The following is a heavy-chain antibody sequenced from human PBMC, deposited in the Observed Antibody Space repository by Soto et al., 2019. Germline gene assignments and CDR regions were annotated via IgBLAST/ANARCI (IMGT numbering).Heavy chain of an antibody. Sequence: ASVKVSCKASGYTFTSYDINWVRQATGQGLEWMGWMNPNSGNTGYAQKFQGRVTMTRNTSISTAYMELSSLRSEDTAVYYCVIWVVSGDCYYYYYMDVWGKGTTVTVSS. CDR1: GYTFTSYD. V-gene: IGHV1-8*01. D-gene: IGHD7-27*01. CDR3: VIWVVSGDCYYYYYMDV. CDR2: MNPNSGNT. J-gene: IGHJ6*03.